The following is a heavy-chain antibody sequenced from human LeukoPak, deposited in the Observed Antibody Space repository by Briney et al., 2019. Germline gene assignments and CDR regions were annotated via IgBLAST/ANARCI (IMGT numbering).Heavy chain of an antibody. J-gene: IGHJ4*02. CDR3: ARPGQWLVRGFDY. V-gene: IGHV4-34*01. D-gene: IGHD6-19*01. Sequence: SETLPLTCAVYGGSFSGYYWSWIRQPPGKGLEWIGEINHSGSTNYNPSLKSRVTVSVDTSKNQFSLKLSSVTAADTAVYYCARPGQWLVRGFDYWGQGTLVTVSS. CDR1: GGSFSGYY. CDR2: INHSGST.